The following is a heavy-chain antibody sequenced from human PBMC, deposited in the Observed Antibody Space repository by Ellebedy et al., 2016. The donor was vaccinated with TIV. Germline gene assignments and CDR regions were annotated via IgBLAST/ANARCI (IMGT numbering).Heavy chain of an antibody. J-gene: IGHJ6*02. CDR2: IIPRFGAA. Sequence: AASVKVSCKSTGGTFNTHAVNWVRQAPGQGLEWLGGIIPRFGAANNAQKFQGRLSITADESTGTAYLELSSLTSEDTAVYYCGREWDGSCHHGMDVWGQGTTVTVSS. CDR1: GGTFNTHA. V-gene: IGHV1-69*13. D-gene: IGHD3-10*01. CDR3: GREWDGSCHHGMDV.